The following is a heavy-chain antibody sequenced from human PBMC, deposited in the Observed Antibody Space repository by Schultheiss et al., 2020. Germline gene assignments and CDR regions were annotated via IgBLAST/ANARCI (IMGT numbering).Heavy chain of an antibody. CDR2: IYYSGST. Sequence: SQTLSLTCTVSGGSISSGGYYWSWIRQHPGKGLEWIGYIYYSGSTYYNPSLKSRVTISVDTSKNQFSLKLSSVTAADTAVYYCAKDRQRIIAAAGTFDLWGQGTLVTVSS. J-gene: IGHJ4*02. D-gene: IGHD6-13*01. CDR3: AKDRQRIIAAAGTFDL. CDR1: GGSISSGGYY. V-gene: IGHV4-31*03.